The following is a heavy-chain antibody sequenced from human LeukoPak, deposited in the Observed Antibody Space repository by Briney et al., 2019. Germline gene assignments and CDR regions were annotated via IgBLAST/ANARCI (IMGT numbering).Heavy chain of an antibody. CDR3: ARDGRSHIVVVTAIVPNWYFDL. Sequence: ASVKVSCKASGYTFTSYYMHWVRQAPGQGLEWMGIINPSGGSTSYAQKFQGRVTMTRDTSTSTVYMELSSPRSEDTAVYYCARDGRSHIVVVTAIVPNWYFDLWGRGTLVTVSS. CDR2: INPSGGST. CDR1: GYTFTSYY. D-gene: IGHD2-21*02. J-gene: IGHJ2*01. V-gene: IGHV1-46*01.